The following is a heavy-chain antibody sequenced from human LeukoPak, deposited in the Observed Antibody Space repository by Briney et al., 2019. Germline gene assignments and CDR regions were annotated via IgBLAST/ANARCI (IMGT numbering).Heavy chain of an antibody. V-gene: IGHV3-23*01. D-gene: IGHD4-17*01. CDR2: ISGSGGST. J-gene: IGHJ4*02. CDR1: GFTFRSYG. Sequence: GGSLRLSCAASGFTFRSYGMSWVRQAPGKGLEWVSAISGSGGSTYYADSVKGRFTISRDNSKNTLYLQMNSLRAEDTAVYYCAKDRFLGHDYGDYDYWGQGTLVTVSS. CDR3: AKDRFLGHDYGDYDY.